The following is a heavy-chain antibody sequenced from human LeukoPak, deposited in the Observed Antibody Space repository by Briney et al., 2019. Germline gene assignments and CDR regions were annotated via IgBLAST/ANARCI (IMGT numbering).Heavy chain of an antibody. Sequence: ASVKVSCKASGYTFTSYGISWVRQAPGQGLEWMGWISAYNGNTNYAQKLQGRVTMTTDTSTSTAYMELGSLRSDDTAVYYCARGGHDSSGYYDVMDDYWGQGTLVTVSS. CDR2: ISAYNGNT. V-gene: IGHV1-18*01. CDR3: ARGGHDSSGYYDVMDDY. CDR1: GYTFTSYG. J-gene: IGHJ4*02. D-gene: IGHD3-22*01.